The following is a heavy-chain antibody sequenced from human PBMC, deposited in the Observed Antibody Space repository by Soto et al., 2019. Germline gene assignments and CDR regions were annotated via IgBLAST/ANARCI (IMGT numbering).Heavy chain of an antibody. D-gene: IGHD3-16*02. CDR2: ISAYNGNT. J-gene: IGHJ6*02. V-gene: IGHV1-18*01. CDR1: GDTFTRTG. CDR3: ARVVYVWGSYRPKYYYGMDV. Sequence: ASVKVSCKASGDTFTRTGISRLRQAPGQGLEWMGWISAYNGNTNYAQKLQGRVTMTTDTSTSTTYMELRSLRSDDTAVYYCARVVYVWGSYRPKYYYGMDVWGQ.